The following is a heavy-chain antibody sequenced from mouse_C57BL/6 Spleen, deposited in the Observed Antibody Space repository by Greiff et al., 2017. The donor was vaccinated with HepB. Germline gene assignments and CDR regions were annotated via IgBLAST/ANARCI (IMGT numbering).Heavy chain of an antibody. Sequence: VQLKESGAELVKPGASVKLSCTASGFNIKDYYMHWVKQRTEQGLEWIGRIDPEDGETKYAPKFQGKATITADTSSNTAYLQLSSLTSEDTAVYYWARSRGSSPAWFAYWGQGTLVTVSA. J-gene: IGHJ3*01. V-gene: IGHV14-2*01. CDR2: IDPEDGET. CDR1: GFNIKDYY. CDR3: ARSRGSSPAWFAY. D-gene: IGHD1-1*01.